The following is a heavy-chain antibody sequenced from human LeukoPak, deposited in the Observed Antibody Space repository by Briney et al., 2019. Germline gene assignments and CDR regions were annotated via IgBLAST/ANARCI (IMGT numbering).Heavy chain of an antibody. J-gene: IGHJ2*01. CDR3: AKDQTDFVV. V-gene: IGHV3-30*02. CDR1: GLSFSGYG. CDR2: IQYNGLNK. Sequence: GGSLRLSCAASGLSFSGYGMHCVRQAPGKGLEWVAFIQYNGLNKFYADSVKGRFTISRDNSKNTVYLQMNSLRPDDTALYYCAKDQTDFVVWGRGTLVSVSS.